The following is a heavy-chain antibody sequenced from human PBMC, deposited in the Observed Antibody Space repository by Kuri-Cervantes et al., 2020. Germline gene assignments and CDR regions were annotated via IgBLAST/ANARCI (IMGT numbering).Heavy chain of an antibody. CDR1: GFTFSSYG. J-gene: IGHJ6*02. CDR3: ARRGDWGSYRPRYGMDV. D-gene: IGHD3-16*02. Sequence: GGSLRLSCAASGFTFSSYGMHWVRQAPGKGLGWVAVIWYDGSNKYYADSVKGRFTISRDNSKNTLYLQMNSQRAEDTAVYYCARRGDWGSYRPRYGMDVWGQGTTVTVSS. CDR2: IWYDGSNK. V-gene: IGHV3-33*01.